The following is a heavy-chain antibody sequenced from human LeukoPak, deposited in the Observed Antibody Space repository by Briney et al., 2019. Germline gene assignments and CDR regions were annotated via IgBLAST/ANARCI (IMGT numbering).Heavy chain of an antibody. V-gene: IGHV1-2*02. CDR3: ARRIYLRHPDRYFDL. J-gene: IGHJ2*01. D-gene: IGHD2-2*02. Sequence: ASVKVSCKASGYTFPGYYMHWVRQAPGQGLEWMGWINPNSGGTNYAQKFQGRVTMTRDTSISTAYMELSRLRSDDTAVYYCARRIYLRHPDRYFDLWGRGTLVTVSS. CDR1: GYTFPGYY. CDR2: INPNSGGT.